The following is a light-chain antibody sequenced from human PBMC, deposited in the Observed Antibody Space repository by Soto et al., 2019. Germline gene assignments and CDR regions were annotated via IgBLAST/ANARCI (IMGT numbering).Light chain of an antibody. CDR2: GVS. CDR3: TSYTNSSTYV. Sequence: QSALTQPASVSGSPGQSITISCTGNISDVGNYNYVSWFQQRPDKAPKLMIYGVSSRPSGVSNRFSGSKSGNTASLTISGLQAEDEADYYCTSYTNSSTYVFGTGTKVTVL. CDR1: ISDVGNYNY. V-gene: IGLV2-14*01. J-gene: IGLJ1*01.